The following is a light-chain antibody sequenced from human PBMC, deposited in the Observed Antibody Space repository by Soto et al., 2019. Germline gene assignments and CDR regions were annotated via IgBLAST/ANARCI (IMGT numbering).Light chain of an antibody. CDR1: SSNIGAGYD. Sequence: QSVLTQPPSVSVAPGQRVTISCTGSSSNIGAGYDVHWYQQLPGTAPKLLIYGNSNRPSGVPDRFSGSKSGTSASLAITGLQAEDEADYYCQSYDSSLGGSSYVFGTGTKVTVL. CDR3: QSYDSSLGGSSYV. V-gene: IGLV1-40*01. CDR2: GNS. J-gene: IGLJ1*01.